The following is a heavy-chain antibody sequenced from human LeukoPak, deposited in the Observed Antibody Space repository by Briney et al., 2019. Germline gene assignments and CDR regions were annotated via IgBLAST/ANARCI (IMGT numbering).Heavy chain of an antibody. J-gene: IGHJ4*02. CDR3: ARVVVVTRYGRGEADY. CDR1: GGSFSGYY. V-gene: IGHV4-34*01. D-gene: IGHD2-21*02. Sequence: PSETLSLTCAVYGGSFSGYYWSWIRQPPGKGLEWIGEINHSGSTNYNPSLKSRVTISVDTSKNQFSLKLSSVTAADTAVYYCARVVVVTRYGRGEADYWGQGTLVTVSS. CDR2: INHSGST.